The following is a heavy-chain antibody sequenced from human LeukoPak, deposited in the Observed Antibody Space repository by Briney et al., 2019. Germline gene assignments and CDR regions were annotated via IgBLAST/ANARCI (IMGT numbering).Heavy chain of an antibody. J-gene: IGHJ4*02. V-gene: IGHV3-30*03. CDR2: ISYDGSNK. CDR1: GFTFSSYG. CDR3: APDTYGSERG. Sequence: GGSLRLSCAASGFTFSSYGMHWVRQAPGKGLEWVAVISYDGSNKYYADSVKGRFTISRDSSKNTLYLQMNSLRAEDTAVYYCAPDTYGSERGWGQGTLVTVSS. D-gene: IGHD3-10*01.